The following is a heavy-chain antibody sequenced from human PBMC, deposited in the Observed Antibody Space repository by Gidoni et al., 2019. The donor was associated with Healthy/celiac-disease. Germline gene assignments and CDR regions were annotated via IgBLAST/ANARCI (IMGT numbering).Heavy chain of an antibody. J-gene: IGHJ6*03. V-gene: IGHV3-23*01. CDR2: ISGSGGST. D-gene: IGHD6-6*01. CDR1: GFTLSSYA. Sequence: EVQLLESGGGLVQPGGSLRLSCAASGFTLSSYAMSWVRQAPGKGLEWVSAISGSGGSTYYADSVKGRFTISRDNSKNTLYLQMNSLRAEDTAVYYCAKGVKYSSPIPYYYYYMDVWGKGTTVTVSS. CDR3: AKGVKYSSPIPYYYYYMDV.